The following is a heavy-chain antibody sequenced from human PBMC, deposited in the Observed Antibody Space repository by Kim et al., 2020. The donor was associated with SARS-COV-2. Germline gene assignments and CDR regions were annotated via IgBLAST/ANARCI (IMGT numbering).Heavy chain of an antibody. CDR3: ARATGGWSLFDP. CDR2: I. J-gene: IGHJ5*02. D-gene: IGHD6-19*01. V-gene: IGHV1-3*01. Sequence: IKYSEKLQDRVTITMDTSASTVHMELNSLRSEDTAVYYCARATGGWSLFDPWGQGSLVTVSS.